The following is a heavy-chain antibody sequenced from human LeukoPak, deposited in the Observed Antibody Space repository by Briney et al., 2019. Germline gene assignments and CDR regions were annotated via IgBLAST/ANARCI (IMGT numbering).Heavy chain of an antibody. CDR1: GFSFSSYG. J-gene: IGHJ3*01. V-gene: IGHV3-30*18. Sequence: PGGSLRLSCAASGFSFSSYGMHGVRQAPGKGLEWLTVISYDGNTIYYADSVKGRFTISRDNSKNTLYLQMNSLRIEDTAVYYCAKDLSVVGAHDSFDVWGQGTMVTVSS. CDR2: ISYDGNTI. CDR3: AKDLSVVGAHDSFDV. D-gene: IGHD1-26*01.